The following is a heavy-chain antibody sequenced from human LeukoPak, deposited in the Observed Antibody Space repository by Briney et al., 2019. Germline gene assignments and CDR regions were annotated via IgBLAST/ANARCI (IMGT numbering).Heavy chain of an antibody. CDR2: ASDSGTT. J-gene: IGHJ4*02. CDR1: GVSIRTSTYY. D-gene: IGHD3-22*01. V-gene: IGHV4-61*03. Sequence: SETLSLTCNVSGVSIRTSTYYWNWIRQSPGKGLEWIGCASDSGTTKYNPSLKSRVTISVDTSKNHFSLILMSVTAADTAVYYCARGYYEPFQSWGQGTLVTVSS. CDR3: ARGYYEPFQS.